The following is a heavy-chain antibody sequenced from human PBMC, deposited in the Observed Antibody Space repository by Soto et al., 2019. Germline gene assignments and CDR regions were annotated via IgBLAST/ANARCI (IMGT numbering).Heavy chain of an antibody. V-gene: IGHV3-7*01. D-gene: IGHD3-9*01. CDR1: GFSFSTYW. Sequence: EVQLVASGGGLVQPGGSLRLSCAASGFSFSTYWMSWVRQAPGKGLEWVANIKKDGSETHYVDSVKGRFTISRDNAKNSLYQQMNILRVADTAGYYCARTPRFFDWIFSFDYWGQGTLVTVSS. CDR2: IKKDGSET. J-gene: IGHJ4*02. CDR3: ARTPRFFDWIFSFDY.